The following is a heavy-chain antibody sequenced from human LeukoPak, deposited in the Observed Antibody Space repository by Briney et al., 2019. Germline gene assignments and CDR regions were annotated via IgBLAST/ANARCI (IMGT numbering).Heavy chain of an antibody. Sequence: PGGSLRLSCAASGYTFTSYAMHWVRQAPGQRLEWMGWINAGNGNTKYSQKFQGRVTITRDTSASTAYMELSSLRSEDTAVYYCARARFLEWLEVYYGMDVWGQGTTVTVSS. CDR3: ARARFLEWLEVYYGMDV. CDR2: INAGNGNT. D-gene: IGHD3-3*01. J-gene: IGHJ6*02. CDR1: GYTFTSYA. V-gene: IGHV1-3*01.